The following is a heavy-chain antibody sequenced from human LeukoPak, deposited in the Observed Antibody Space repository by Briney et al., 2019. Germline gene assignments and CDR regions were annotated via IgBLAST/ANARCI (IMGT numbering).Heavy chain of an antibody. CDR2: IYPGDSDT. CDR1: GYSFTSYW. CDR3: ARSVAVAGPGGAFDI. Sequence: GESLKISCKGSGYSFTSYWIGWVRQMPGKGLEWMGIIYPGDSDTRYSPSFQGQVTISADKSISTAYLQWSSLKASDTAMYYCARSVAVAGPGGAFDIWGQGTMVTVSP. D-gene: IGHD6-19*01. J-gene: IGHJ3*02. V-gene: IGHV5-51*01.